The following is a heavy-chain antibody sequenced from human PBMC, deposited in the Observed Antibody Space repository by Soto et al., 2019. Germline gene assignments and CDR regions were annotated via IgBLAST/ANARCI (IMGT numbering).Heavy chain of an antibody. CDR1: GYTFTSYA. CDR3: SRDRKLELLNWFDP. CDR2: INAGNGNT. J-gene: IGHJ5*02. Sequence: ASVKVSCKASGYTFTSYAMHWVRQAPGQRLEWMVCINAGNGNTKYSQKFQGRVTITRDTSASTAYMGLSSLRSENTAVYYSSRDRKLELLNWFDPWGPGTLVTV. V-gene: IGHV1-3*01. D-gene: IGHD1-7*01.